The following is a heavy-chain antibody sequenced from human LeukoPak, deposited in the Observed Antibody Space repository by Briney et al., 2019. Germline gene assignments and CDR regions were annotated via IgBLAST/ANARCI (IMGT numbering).Heavy chain of an antibody. V-gene: IGHV3-21*01. D-gene: IGHD6-19*01. CDR2: ISSSSSYI. Sequence: SGGSLRLSCAASGFTFSSYSMNWVRQAPGKGLEWVSSISSSSSYIYYADSVKGRFTISRDNAKNSLYLQMNSLRAEDTAVYYCARDRAVAGRIDYWGQGTLVTVSS. CDR1: GFTFSSYS. CDR3: ARDRAVAGRIDY. J-gene: IGHJ4*02.